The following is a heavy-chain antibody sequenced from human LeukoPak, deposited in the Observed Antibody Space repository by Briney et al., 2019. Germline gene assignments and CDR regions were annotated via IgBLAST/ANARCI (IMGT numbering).Heavy chain of an antibody. CDR3: AREGCSGGSCYHNWFDP. V-gene: IGHV3-43D*04. CDR2: ISWDGGST. CDR1: GFTFDDYA. Sequence: GGSLRLSCAASGFTFDDYAMHWVRQAPGKGLEWVSLISWDGGSTYYADSVKGRFTISRDNAKNSLYLQMNSLRAEDTAVYYCAREGCSGGSCYHNWFDPWGQGTLVTVSS. J-gene: IGHJ5*02. D-gene: IGHD2-15*01.